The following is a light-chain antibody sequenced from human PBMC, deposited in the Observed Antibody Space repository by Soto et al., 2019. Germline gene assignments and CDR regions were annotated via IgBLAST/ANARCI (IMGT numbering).Light chain of an antibody. CDR2: DAS. V-gene: IGKV1-33*01. CDR3: QQYYNLPLT. Sequence: DIQMTQSPSSLSASVGDRVTITCQASQDISNYLNWYQQKPGKAPKLLIYDASNLETGVPSRFSGSGSGTDFTFTISSLQPEDIATYYCQQYYNLPLTLGGGTKVDIK. J-gene: IGKJ4*01. CDR1: QDISNY.